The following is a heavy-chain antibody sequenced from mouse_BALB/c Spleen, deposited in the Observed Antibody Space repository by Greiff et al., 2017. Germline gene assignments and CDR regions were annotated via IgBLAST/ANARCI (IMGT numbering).Heavy chain of an antibody. V-gene: IGHV14-3*02. D-gene: IGHD2-3*01. Sequence: VQLKQSGAELVKPGASVKLSCTASGFNIKDTYMHWVKQRPEQGLEWIGRIDPANGNTKYDPKFQGKATITADTSSNTAYLQLSSLTSEDTAVYYCARGVYDGYFYAMDYWGQGTSVTVSS. CDR2: IDPANGNT. CDR3: ARGVYDGYFYAMDY. CDR1: GFNIKDTY. J-gene: IGHJ4*01.